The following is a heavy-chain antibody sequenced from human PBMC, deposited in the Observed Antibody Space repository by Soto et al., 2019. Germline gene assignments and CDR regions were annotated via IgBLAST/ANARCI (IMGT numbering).Heavy chain of an antibody. CDR3: AGRYCTNGVCYTNYYYYIDV. V-gene: IGHV3-23*01. D-gene: IGHD2-8*01. CDR2: ITTSGGNT. Sequence: EVQLLESGGGLVQPGGSLRLSCAASGFTFSTYAMSWVRQAPGKGLEWVSTITTSGGNTYYADSVQGRFTISRDNSKNTLYLQMNGLRAEDTVVYYCAGRYCTNGVCYTNYYYYIDVWGKGTTVTVSS. J-gene: IGHJ6*03. CDR1: GFTFSTYA.